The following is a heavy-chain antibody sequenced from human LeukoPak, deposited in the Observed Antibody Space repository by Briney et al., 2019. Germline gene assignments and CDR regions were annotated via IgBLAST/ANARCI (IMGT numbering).Heavy chain of an antibody. CDR2: IYYSGCT. V-gene: IGHV4-39*01. Sequence: SETLSLTCTVSGGSISSSSYYWGWIRQPPGKGLEWIGSIYYSGCTYYNPSLRSRVTISVDKSKNQFSLEMSSVTAADTAVYYCARRPSDHFFDYWGQGTLVTVSS. CDR1: GGSISSSSYY. CDR3: ARRPSDHFFDY. J-gene: IGHJ4*02.